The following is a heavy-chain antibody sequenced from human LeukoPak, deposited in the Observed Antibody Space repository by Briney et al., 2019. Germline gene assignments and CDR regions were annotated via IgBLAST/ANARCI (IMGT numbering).Heavy chain of an antibody. J-gene: IGHJ6*03. V-gene: IGHV1-8*01. CDR1: GYTFTSYD. CDR3: ARGNDFWGDYYYYYMDV. CDR2: MNPNSGNT. Sequence: ASVKVSCKASGYTFTSYDINWVRQATGQGLEWMGWMNPNSGNTGYAQKFQGRVTMTRNTSISTAYMELSSLRSEVTAVYYCARGNDFWGDYYYYYMDVWGKGTTVTVSS. D-gene: IGHD3-3*01.